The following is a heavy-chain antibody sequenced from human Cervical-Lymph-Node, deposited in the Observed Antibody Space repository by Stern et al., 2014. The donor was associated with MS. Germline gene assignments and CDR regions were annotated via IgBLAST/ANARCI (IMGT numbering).Heavy chain of an antibody. CDR2: IIPIFGTA. D-gene: IGHD6-19*01. V-gene: IGHV1-69*01. Sequence: QLVESGAEVKKPGSSVKVSCKASGGTFSSYAISWVRQAPGKGLEWMGGIIPIFGTANYAQKFQGRVTITADESTSTAYMELSSLRSEDTAVYYCARSYGAVAGTGSDYWGQGTLVTVSS. CDR1: GGTFSSYA. CDR3: ARSYGAVAGTGSDY. J-gene: IGHJ4*02.